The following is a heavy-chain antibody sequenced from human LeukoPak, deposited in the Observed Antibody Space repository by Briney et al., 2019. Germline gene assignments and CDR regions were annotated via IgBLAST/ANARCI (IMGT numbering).Heavy chain of an antibody. Sequence: SETLSLTCTVSGGSISTYYWSWIRQPPGKGLEWIGYVYYTGLTNYNPSLKSRVTMSADTSKNQFSLRLTSVTAADTAIYYCAKERDEGALLGWFDPWGPGTLVTVSS. D-gene: IGHD5-24*01. CDR2: VYYTGLT. CDR1: GGSISTYY. J-gene: IGHJ5*02. V-gene: IGHV4-59*01. CDR3: AKERDEGALLGWFDP.